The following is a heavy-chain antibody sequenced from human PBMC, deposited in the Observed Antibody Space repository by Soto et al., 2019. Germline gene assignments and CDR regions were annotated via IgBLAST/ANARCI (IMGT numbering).Heavy chain of an antibody. J-gene: IGHJ4*02. D-gene: IGHD4-17*01. CDR1: GFSLSTSGVG. Sequence: QITLKESGPTLVKPTQTLTLTCTFSGFSLSTSGVGVGWIRQPPGKALEWLALIYWDDDKRYSPSLKSRLTITEDTSKNQVVLTMSNMDPVDTATYYCAHRQRTVYFDYWGQGTLVTVSS. V-gene: IGHV2-5*02. CDR3: AHRQRTVYFDY. CDR2: IYWDDDK.